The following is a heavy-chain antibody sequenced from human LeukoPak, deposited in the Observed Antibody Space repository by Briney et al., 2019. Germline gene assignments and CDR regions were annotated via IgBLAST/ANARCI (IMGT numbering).Heavy chain of an antibody. J-gene: IGHJ4*02. CDR2: ISGSGRST. CDR3: AKKIGGVYSFDY. CDR1: GFIFSTDA. D-gene: IGHD2-15*01. Sequence: RTGGSLRLSCAASGFIFSTDAMNWVRQAPGKGLEWVSFISGSGRSTYYADSVKGRFTISRDISKNTLYLQMHSLRAEDTAVYYCAKKIGGVYSFDYWGQGTLVTVSS. V-gene: IGHV3-23*01.